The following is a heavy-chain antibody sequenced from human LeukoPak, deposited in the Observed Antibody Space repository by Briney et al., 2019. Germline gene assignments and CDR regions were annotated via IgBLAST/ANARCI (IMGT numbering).Heavy chain of an antibody. V-gene: IGHV3-9*01. CDR2: ISWDSGSI. D-gene: IGHD5-18*01. Sequence: PGGSLRLSCAASGFTFDDYAMHWVRHAPGKGLEWVSGISWDSGSIGYADSVKGRFTISRDNAKNSLYLQMNSLRAEDTALYYCAKSGKVATANSFFDYWGQGTLVTVSS. J-gene: IGHJ4*02. CDR3: AKSGKVATANSFFDY. CDR1: GFTFDDYA.